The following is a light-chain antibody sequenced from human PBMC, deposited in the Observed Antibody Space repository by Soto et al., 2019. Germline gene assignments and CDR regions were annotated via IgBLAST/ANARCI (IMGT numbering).Light chain of an antibody. CDR1: QILLHINVYNY. CDR3: IQTLQTPFT. V-gene: IGKV2-28*01. Sequence: DIVVTQSPLSLPVTPGEPASISCRSSQILLHINVYNYLDWYLQKPGQSPQLLIYLASSRASGVPDRFSGSGAGTDFTLKISRVEAEDFGVYYCIQTLQTPFTFGGGTKV. CDR2: LAS. J-gene: IGKJ4*01.